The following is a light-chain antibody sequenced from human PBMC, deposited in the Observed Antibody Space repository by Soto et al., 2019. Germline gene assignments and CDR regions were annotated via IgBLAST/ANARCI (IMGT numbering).Light chain of an antibody. CDR1: QGTSSW. CDR2: AAS. CDR3: QQANSFPLT. Sequence: DIQMTQSPSSVSASVGDRVTINSRASQGTSSWLAWYQQKQGKAPKLMLYAASRLQSGVASSFSGRGSVTDFTLTVSSLQPKECATCFCQQANSFPLTFGGGTKVEIK. J-gene: IGKJ4*01. V-gene: IGKV1D-12*01.